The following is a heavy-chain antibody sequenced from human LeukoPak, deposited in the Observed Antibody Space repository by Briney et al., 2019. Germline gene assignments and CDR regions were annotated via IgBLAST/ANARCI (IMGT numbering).Heavy chain of an antibody. D-gene: IGHD5-24*01. CDR3: ARDMADY. CDR1: AYTFTGYY. CDR2: INPDNGDT. Sequence: ASVKVSCKASAYTFTGYYIHWVRQAPGQGLEWMGWINPDNGDTDYAQKFQGRVTMTRDTSITTAYMELTSLISDDTAVYYCARDMADYWGQGTLVTVSS. V-gene: IGHV1-2*02. J-gene: IGHJ4*02.